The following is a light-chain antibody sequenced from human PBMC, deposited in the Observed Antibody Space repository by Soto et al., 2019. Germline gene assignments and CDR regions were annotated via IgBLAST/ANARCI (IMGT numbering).Light chain of an antibody. Sequence: DIQMTQAPSTLSASVGDRVTITCRASRSISVWLAWYQQKPGKAPKLLIFDASSLESGIPSRFSGSGSGTEFTLTISSLHPDDFATYYCQQYHTYSWTFGQGTKVEIK. CDR1: RSISVW. CDR2: DAS. V-gene: IGKV1-5*01. J-gene: IGKJ1*01. CDR3: QQYHTYSWT.